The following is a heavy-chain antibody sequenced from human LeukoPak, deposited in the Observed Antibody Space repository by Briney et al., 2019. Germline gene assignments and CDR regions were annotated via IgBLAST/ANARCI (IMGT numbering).Heavy chain of an antibody. CDR1: GGTFSSYA. D-gene: IGHD1-26*01. Sequence: ASVKVSCKASGGTFSSYAISWVRQAPGQGLEWMGGITPIFGTANYAQKFQGRVTITTDESTSTAYMELSSLRSEDTAVYYCARSGIVGASGGFDPWGQGTLVTVSS. CDR3: ARSGIVGASGGFDP. V-gene: IGHV1-69*05. J-gene: IGHJ5*02. CDR2: ITPIFGTA.